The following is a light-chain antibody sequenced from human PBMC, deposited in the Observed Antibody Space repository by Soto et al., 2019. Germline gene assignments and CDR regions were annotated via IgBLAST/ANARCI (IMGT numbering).Light chain of an antibody. J-gene: IGKJ5*01. Sequence: IQLTQSPSSLSASVGDRVTITCRASQTISNYLNWYQQKSGRAPELLVYAASNLQSGVPSRFTGSGSGTHFTLTISGLEPADFATYFCQQSYNTPITFGQGTRLEIK. V-gene: IGKV1-39*01. CDR1: QTISNY. CDR2: AAS. CDR3: QQSYNTPIT.